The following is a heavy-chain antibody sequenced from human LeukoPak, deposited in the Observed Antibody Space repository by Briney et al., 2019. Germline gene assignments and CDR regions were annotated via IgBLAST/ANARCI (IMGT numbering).Heavy chain of an antibody. J-gene: IGHJ4*02. Sequence: GGSLRLSCAASGFTFSSYSMNWVRQAPGKGLGWVSYISSSSSTIYYADSVKGRFTISRDNAKNSLYLQMNSLRAEDTAVYYCTRDLPRQGSYWGQGTLVTVSS. CDR3: TRDLPRQGSY. CDR2: ISSSSSTI. V-gene: IGHV3-48*01. CDR1: GFTFSSYS.